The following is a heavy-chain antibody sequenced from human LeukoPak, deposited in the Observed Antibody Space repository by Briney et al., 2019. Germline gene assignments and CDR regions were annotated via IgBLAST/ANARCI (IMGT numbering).Heavy chain of an antibody. Sequence: GGSLQLSCAASGFSFSSYAMSWVRQAPGKGLEWVSAISGSGGSTYYADSVKGRFTISRDNSKNTLYLQMNSLRAEDTAVYYCAKGVVPAATYFDYWGQGTLVTVSS. CDR3: AKGVVPAATYFDY. D-gene: IGHD2-2*01. CDR1: GFSFSSYA. V-gene: IGHV3-23*01. J-gene: IGHJ4*02. CDR2: ISGSGGST.